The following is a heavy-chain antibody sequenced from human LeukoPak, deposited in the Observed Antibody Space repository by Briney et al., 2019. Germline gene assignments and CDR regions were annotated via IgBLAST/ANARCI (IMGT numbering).Heavy chain of an antibody. D-gene: IGHD1-14*01. J-gene: IGHJ3*02. V-gene: IGHV3-21*06. CDR1: GFTFSRYI. CDR3: ARESGTTAGRVDGFDI. Sequence: GGSLRLSCAASGFTFSRYIMNWVRQAPGRGLEWVSSIDSSSGHIFYADSLKGRSTISRDNAENSLYLQMNSLRAEDTAVYYCARESGTTAGRVDGFDIWGQGTMVTVSS. CDR2: IDSSSGHI.